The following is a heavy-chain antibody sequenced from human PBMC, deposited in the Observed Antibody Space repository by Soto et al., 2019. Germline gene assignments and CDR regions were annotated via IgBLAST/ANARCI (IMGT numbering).Heavy chain of an antibody. D-gene: IGHD3-10*01. Sequence: QVTLRESGPVLVKPTETLTLTCNVSGFSLTTGRMGVSWIRQPPGKALEWLAHIFSDAERSYSRSLQGRLTVSKVGSGSHVVLTMTNMDPVDTGTYFSVRMNAESYSSYYAMDVWGQGTTVTVSS. CDR3: VRMNAESYSSYYAMDV. V-gene: IGHV2-26*01. CDR2: IFSDAER. CDR1: GFSLTTGRMG. J-gene: IGHJ6*02.